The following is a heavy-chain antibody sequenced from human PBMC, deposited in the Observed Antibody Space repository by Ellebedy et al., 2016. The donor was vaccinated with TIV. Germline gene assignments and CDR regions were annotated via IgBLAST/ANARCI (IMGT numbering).Heavy chain of an antibody. CDR2: IKQDGSEK. CDR3: ARVGYSYGPDY. Sequence: GGSLRLSXAAFRFTFSSYWMSWVRQAPGKGLEWVANIKQDGSEKYYVDSVKDRFTISRDNAKNTLYLQMNSLRVEDTAVYYCARVGYSYGPDYWGQGTLVTVSS. J-gene: IGHJ4*02. CDR1: RFTFSSYW. V-gene: IGHV3-7*01. D-gene: IGHD5-18*01.